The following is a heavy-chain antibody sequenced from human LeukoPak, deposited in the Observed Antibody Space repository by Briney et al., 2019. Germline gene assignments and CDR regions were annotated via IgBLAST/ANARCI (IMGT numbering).Heavy chain of an antibody. CDR3: ATDPPPYDGYYYYGMDV. V-gene: IGHV1-24*01. CDR1: GYTLTEVS. Sequence: ASVKVSCKVSGYTLTEVSMHWVRQAPGKGLEWMGGFDPEDGETIYAQKFQGRVTMTEDTSTDTAYMELSSLRSEDTAVYYCATDPPPYDGYYYYGMDVWGQGTTVTVSS. D-gene: IGHD3-22*01. J-gene: IGHJ6*02. CDR2: FDPEDGET.